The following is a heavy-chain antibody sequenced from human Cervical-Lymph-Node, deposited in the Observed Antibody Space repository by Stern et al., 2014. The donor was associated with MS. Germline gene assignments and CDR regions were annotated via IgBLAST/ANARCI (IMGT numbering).Heavy chain of an antibody. CDR1: GFSLSTSGVG. V-gene: IGHV2-5*02. J-gene: IGHJ5*02. CDR2: SYWDDDK. CDR3: AHRPRPWNYVDWFDP. D-gene: IGHD1-7*01. Sequence: QITLKESGPTLVKPTQTLTLTCTFSGFSLSTSGVGVGWIRQPPGKALEWLALSYWDDDKRYSPSLKSRLTITKDTSKNQVVLIMTNMDPVDTATYYCAHRPRPWNYVDWFDPWGQGTLVTVSS.